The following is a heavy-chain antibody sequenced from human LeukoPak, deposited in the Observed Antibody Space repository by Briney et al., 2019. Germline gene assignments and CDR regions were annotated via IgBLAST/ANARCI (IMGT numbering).Heavy chain of an antibody. CDR3: AGDDPYQLLGWWFDP. CDR2: ISAYNGNT. CDR1: GYTFTSYG. V-gene: IGHV1-18*01. J-gene: IGHJ5*02. Sequence: ASVKVSCKASGYTFTSYGISWVRQAPGQGLEWMGWISAYNGNTNYAQKLQGRVTMTTDTSTSTAYMELRSLRSDDTAVYYCAGDDPYQLLGWWFDPWGQGTLVTVSS. D-gene: IGHD2-2*01.